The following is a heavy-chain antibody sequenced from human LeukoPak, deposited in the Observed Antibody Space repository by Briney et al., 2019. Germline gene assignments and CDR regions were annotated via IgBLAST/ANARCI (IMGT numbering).Heavy chain of an antibody. V-gene: IGHV3-74*01. J-gene: IGHJ1*01. CDR1: GFTFSSYW. D-gene: IGHD3-3*01. Sequence: GGSLRLSCAASGFTFSSYWMHWIRQAPGKGLVWVSRMNSDGSSTSYADSVKGRFTISRDNAKNTLYLQMNSLRAEDTAVYYCARGDRITIFGVVIKARYFQHWGQGTLVTVSS. CDR2: MNSDGSST. CDR3: ARGDRITIFGVVIKARYFQH.